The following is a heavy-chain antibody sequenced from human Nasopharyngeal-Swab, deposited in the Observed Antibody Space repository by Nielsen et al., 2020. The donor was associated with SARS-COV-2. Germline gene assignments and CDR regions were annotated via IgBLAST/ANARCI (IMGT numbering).Heavy chain of an antibody. V-gene: IGHV3-73*01. D-gene: IGHD2-15*01. Sequence: GASLKISCAASGFTFSDSAIHWVRQASGKGLEWVGRVRSKGNNYATAYSASVKGRFIIFRDEPTNTAYLQMNSLKTEDTAMYYCTRCGGGCYSGRDYWGQGTLVTVSS. CDR2: VRSKGNNYAT. J-gene: IGHJ4*02. CDR1: GFTFSDSA. CDR3: TRCGGGCYSGRDY.